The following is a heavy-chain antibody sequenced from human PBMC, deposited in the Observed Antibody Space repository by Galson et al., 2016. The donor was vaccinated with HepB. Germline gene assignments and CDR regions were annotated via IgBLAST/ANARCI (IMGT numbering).Heavy chain of an antibody. Sequence: SLRLSCAASGFTVSNNYMSWVRQAPGKGLEWVAVVYSGGYIYYADSVKGRFTISRDSSKSTLYLQMNSLRAEDTAVYYCASEAPILAPTLDYWGQGTLVTVSS. CDR1: GFTVSNNY. CDR3: ASEAPILAPTLDY. J-gene: IGHJ4*02. CDR2: VYSGGYI. D-gene: IGHD2/OR15-2a*01. V-gene: IGHV3-66*01.